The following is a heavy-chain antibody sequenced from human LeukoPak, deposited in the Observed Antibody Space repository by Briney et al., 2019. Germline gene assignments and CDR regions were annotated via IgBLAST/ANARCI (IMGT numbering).Heavy chain of an antibody. V-gene: IGHV1-8*03. CDR3: AREGTVGATGYYYYYMDV. CDR2: MNPNSGNT. D-gene: IGHD1-26*01. CDR1: GYTFTSYD. Sequence: ASVKVSCKASGYTFTSYDINWVRQATGQGLEWMGLMNPNSGNTGYAQKVQGRVTITRNTSITTAYMELSSLRSKDTAVYYCAREGTVGATGYYYYYMDVWGKGTTVTVSS. J-gene: IGHJ6*03.